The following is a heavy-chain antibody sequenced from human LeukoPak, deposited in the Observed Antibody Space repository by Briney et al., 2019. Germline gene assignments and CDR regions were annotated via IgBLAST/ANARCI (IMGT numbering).Heavy chain of an antibody. D-gene: IGHD7-27*01. CDR2: IYYSGST. CDR3: ARQLNWAFDY. V-gene: IGHV4-31*03. Sequence: RSSETLSLTCTVSGGSISSGGYYWSWIRQHPGKGLEWIGYIYYSGSTYYNPSLKSRVTISVDTSKNQLSLKLSSVTAADTAVYYCARQLNWAFDYWGLGTLVTVSS. J-gene: IGHJ4*02. CDR1: GGSISSGGYY.